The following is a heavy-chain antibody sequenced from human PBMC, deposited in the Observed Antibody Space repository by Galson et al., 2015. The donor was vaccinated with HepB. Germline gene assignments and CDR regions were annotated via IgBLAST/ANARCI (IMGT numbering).Heavy chain of an antibody. J-gene: IGHJ4*02. CDR2: ISSSSSYT. V-gene: IGHV3-11*06. CDR3: ARACLNSGSYPD. Sequence: SLRLSCAASGFTFSDYYMSWIRQAPGKGLEWVSYISSSSSYTNYADSVKGRFTISRDNAKNSLYLQMNSLRAEDTAVYYCARACLNSGSYPDWGQGTLVTVSS. CDR1: GFTFSDYY. D-gene: IGHD1-26*01.